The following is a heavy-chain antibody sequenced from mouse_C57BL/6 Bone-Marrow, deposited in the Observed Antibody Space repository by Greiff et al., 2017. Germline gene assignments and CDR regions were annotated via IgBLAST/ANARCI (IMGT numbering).Heavy chain of an antibody. J-gene: IGHJ3*01. CDR2: LDPENGDP. Sequence: VQLQQSGAELVRPGASVTLSCTASGFNIKDDYMHWVKQRHEQGLEWIGWLDPENGDPAYASQFQGNSTITADTSSNTAYLQLISLTSEDTAVYYCTPLAWFAYWGQGTLVTVSA. CDR1: GFNIKDDY. CDR3: TPLAWFAY. V-gene: IGHV14-4*01.